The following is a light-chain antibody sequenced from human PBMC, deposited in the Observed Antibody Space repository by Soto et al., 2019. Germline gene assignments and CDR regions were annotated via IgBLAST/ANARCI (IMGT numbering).Light chain of an antibody. CDR2: NNI. V-gene: IGLV1-40*01. Sequence: QSALTQPPSVSGAPGQRVTISCTGSSSNIGAGFDVHWYQQLPGTAPKLLIYNNINRPSGVPDRFSGSKSGTSASLVITGLQAEDEADYYCQSYDISLSVSHVVFGGGTKLTVL. J-gene: IGLJ2*01. CDR1: SSNIGAGFD. CDR3: QSYDISLSVSHVV.